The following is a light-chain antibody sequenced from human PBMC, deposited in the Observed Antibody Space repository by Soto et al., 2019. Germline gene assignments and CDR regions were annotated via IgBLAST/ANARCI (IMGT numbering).Light chain of an antibody. V-gene: IGKV1-39*01. J-gene: IGKJ5*01. CDR1: QSISSY. CDR2: AAS. Sequence: EIQMTQALSSLSASVGDRVTITCRASQSISSYLNWYQQKPGKAPKLLIYAASSLQSGVPSRFSGSGSGTDFTLTISSLQLEDFATYYCQQSYSTPSITFGQGTRLEIK. CDR3: QQSYSTPSIT.